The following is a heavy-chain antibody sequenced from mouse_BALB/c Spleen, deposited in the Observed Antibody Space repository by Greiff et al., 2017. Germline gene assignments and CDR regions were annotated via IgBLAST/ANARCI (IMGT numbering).Heavy chain of an antibody. CDR2: ISYSGST. CDR1: GYSITSDYA. V-gene: IGHV3-2*02. Sequence: EVKLVESGPGLVKPSQSLSLTCTVTGYSITSDYAWNWIRQFPGNKLEWMGYISYSGSTSYNPSLKSRISITRDTSKNQFFLQLNSVTTEDTATYYCARGPDYWGQGTSVTVSS. CDR3: ARGPDY. J-gene: IGHJ4*01.